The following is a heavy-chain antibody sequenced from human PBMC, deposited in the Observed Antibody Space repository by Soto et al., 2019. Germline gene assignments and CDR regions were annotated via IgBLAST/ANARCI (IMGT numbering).Heavy chain of an antibody. Sequence: ASVKVSCKASGYTFTRSGISWVRQAPGQGLEWMGWISTYNGNTNFTQKLQGRVTMTTDTSTSTAYMELRSLRSDDTAVYYCARDREYNWNYNWFDPWGQGTLVTVSS. CDR3: ARDREYNWNYNWFDP. CDR2: ISTYNGNT. V-gene: IGHV1-18*01. D-gene: IGHD1-7*01. J-gene: IGHJ5*02. CDR1: GYTFTRSG.